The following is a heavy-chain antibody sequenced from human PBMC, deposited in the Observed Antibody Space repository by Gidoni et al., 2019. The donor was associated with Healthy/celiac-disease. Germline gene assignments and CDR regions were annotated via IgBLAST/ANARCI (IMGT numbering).Heavy chain of an antibody. V-gene: IGHV4-30-4*01. J-gene: IGHJ5*02. CDR1: GGSISSGDYY. Sequence: QVQLQESGPGLVKPSQTLSLTCTVSGGSISSGDYYWSWIRQPPGKGLEWIGYIYYSGSTYYNPSLKSRVTISVDTSKNQFSLKLSSVTAADTAVYYCARDAPYYDFWSGYYTGIRRVGWFDPWGQGTLVTVSS. CDR3: ARDAPYYDFWSGYYTGIRRVGWFDP. CDR2: IYYSGST. D-gene: IGHD3-3*01.